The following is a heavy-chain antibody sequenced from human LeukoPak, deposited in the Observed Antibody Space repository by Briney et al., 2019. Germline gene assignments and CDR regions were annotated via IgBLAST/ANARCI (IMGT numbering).Heavy chain of an antibody. CDR3: ATLSSNSGYGDY. V-gene: IGHV3-21*01. D-gene: IGHD5-12*01. CDR1: GFTFSSYS. Sequence: GGSLRLSCAASGFTFSSYSMNWIRQAPGKGLEWVSSISSSSSYIYYADSVKGRFTISRDNAKNSLYLQMNSLRAEDTAVYYCATLSSNSGYGDYWGQGTLLTVSS. J-gene: IGHJ4*02. CDR2: ISSSSSYI.